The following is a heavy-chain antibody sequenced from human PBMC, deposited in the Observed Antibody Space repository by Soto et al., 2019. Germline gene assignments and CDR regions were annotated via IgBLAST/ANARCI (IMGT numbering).Heavy chain of an antibody. CDR1: GFSLSTGGVG. D-gene: IGHD6-13*01. CDR3: AHKKIAAAGGPASFVY. Sequence: SGPTLVNPTQTLTLTCTFSGFSLSTGGVGVGWIRQPPGKALEWLALIYWDDDKRYSPSLKSRLTITKDTSKNQVVLTMTNMKPGDNATFYCAHKKIAAAGGPASFVYWGRETLVTASS. J-gene: IGHJ4*02. CDR2: IYWDDDK. V-gene: IGHV2-5*02.